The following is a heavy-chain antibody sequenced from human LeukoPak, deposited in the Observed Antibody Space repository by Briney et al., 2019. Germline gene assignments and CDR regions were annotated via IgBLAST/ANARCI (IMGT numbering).Heavy chain of an antibody. V-gene: IGHV3-21*01. D-gene: IGHD6-13*01. Sequence: GGSLRLSCAASGFTFSIYNMNWVRQAPGKGLEWVSLISSSSSHTHYADSVKGRFTISRDNAKNSLYLQMSSLRADDTAVYYCARVGVIAAAGTFDFWGQGTLVTVSS. CDR2: ISSSSSHT. J-gene: IGHJ4*02. CDR1: GFTFSIYN. CDR3: ARVGVIAAAGTFDF.